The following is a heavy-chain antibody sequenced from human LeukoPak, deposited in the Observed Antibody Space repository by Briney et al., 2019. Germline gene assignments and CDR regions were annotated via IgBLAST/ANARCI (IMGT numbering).Heavy chain of an antibody. CDR2: ISGSGGST. J-gene: IGHJ4*02. Sequence: PGGSLRLSCAASGFTFSSYAMSWVRQAPGKGLEWVSAISGSGGSTYYADSVKGRFTISRDNSKNTLYLQMNSLRAEDTAVYYCAKDKVWVGAAYWDYWGQGTLVTVSS. CDR3: AKDKVWVGAAYWDY. CDR1: GFTFSSYA. D-gene: IGHD2-15*01. V-gene: IGHV3-23*01.